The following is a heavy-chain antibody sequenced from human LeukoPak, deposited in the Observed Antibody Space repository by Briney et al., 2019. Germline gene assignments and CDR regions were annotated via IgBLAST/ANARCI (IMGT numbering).Heavy chain of an antibody. CDR3: ASGALMWLGESGDY. Sequence: GGSLRLSCAASGFAFSSYTMNWVRQAPGKGLEWVSSISSSSSYIYYADSVKGRFTISRDNAKNSLYLQMNSLRAEDTAVYYCASGALMWLGESGDYWGQGTLVTVSS. V-gene: IGHV3-21*01. CDR2: ISSSSSYI. D-gene: IGHD3-10*01. J-gene: IGHJ4*02. CDR1: GFAFSSYT.